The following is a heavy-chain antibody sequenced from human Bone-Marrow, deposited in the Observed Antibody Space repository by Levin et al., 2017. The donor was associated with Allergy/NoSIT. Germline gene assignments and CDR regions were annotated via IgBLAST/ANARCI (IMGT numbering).Heavy chain of an antibody. CDR3: AREGTPQSWDY. D-gene: IGHD1-14*01. V-gene: IGHV4-38-2*02. J-gene: IGHJ4*01. Sequence: SQTLSLTCVVSGYSISSGYYWVWIRQPPGKGLEWIGSIYYIGNTYYNPSLKSRATISVDTSKNLFSLKLSSVTAADTAVYYCAREGTPQSWDYWGQGTLVTVSS. CDR2: IYYIGNT. CDR1: GYSISSGYY.